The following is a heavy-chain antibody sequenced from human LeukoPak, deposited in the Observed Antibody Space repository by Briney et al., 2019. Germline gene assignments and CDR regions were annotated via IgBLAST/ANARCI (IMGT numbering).Heavy chain of an antibody. CDR2: ISSSSSTI. J-gene: IGHJ4*02. CDR1: GFTFSSYS. CDR3: AKRIATAGKHYFDN. D-gene: IGHD6-13*01. V-gene: IGHV3-48*01. Sequence: PGGSLRLSCAASGFTFSSYSMNWVRQAPGKGLEWVSYISSSSSTIHYADSVKGRFTISRDNATNSLYLQMNSLRAEDTAVYYCAKRIATAGKHYFDNWGQGTLVTVSS.